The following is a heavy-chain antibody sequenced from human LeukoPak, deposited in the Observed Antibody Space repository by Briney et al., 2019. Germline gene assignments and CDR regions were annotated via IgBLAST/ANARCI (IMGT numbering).Heavy chain of an antibody. Sequence: PGGSLRLSCAVSGFTFSNYDMHWVRQAPGKGLEWVAVIWYDGSNKYYADSVKGRFTISRDNSKNTLYLQMNTLRAEDTAVYYCARDPGGVFYFDYWGQGTLVTVSS. J-gene: IGHJ4*02. CDR1: GFTFSNYD. CDR3: ARDPGGVFYFDY. V-gene: IGHV3-33*01. D-gene: IGHD5/OR15-5a*01. CDR2: IWYDGSNK.